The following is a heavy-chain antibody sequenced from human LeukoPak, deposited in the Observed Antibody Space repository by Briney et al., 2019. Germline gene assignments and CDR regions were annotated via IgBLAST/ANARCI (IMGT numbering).Heavy chain of an antibody. J-gene: IGHJ4*02. CDR2: INPSGGST. Sequence: GASVKVSCKASGYTFTSYYMHWVRQAPGQGLEWVGIINPSGGSTSYAQKFQGRVTMTRDTYTSTVYMELSSLRSEDTAVYYCARGYCTNGVCHGHDYWGQGTLVTVSS. V-gene: IGHV1-46*01. CDR1: GYTFTSYY. D-gene: IGHD2-8*01. CDR3: ARGYCTNGVCHGHDY.